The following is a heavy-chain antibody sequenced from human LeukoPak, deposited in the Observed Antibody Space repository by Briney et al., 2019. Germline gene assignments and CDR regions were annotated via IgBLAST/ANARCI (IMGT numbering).Heavy chain of an antibody. D-gene: IGHD2-2*02. J-gene: IGHJ4*02. Sequence: GGSLRLSCAASGFTFSSYAMHWVRQAPGKGLEWVAVISYDGSNKYYADSVKGRFTISRDNSKNTLYLQMNSLRAEDTAVYYCARVRGYCSSTSCYTGIAARRGEFGYWGQGTLVTVSS. V-gene: IGHV3-30-3*01. CDR3: ARVRGYCSSTSCYTGIAARRGEFGY. CDR2: ISYDGSNK. CDR1: GFTFSSYA.